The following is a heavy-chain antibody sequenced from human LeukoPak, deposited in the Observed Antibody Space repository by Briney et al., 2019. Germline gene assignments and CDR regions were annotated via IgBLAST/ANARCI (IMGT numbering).Heavy chain of an antibody. CDR2: INHSGST. Sequence: PSETLSLTCAVYGGSFSGYYWSWIRQPPGKGLEWIGEINHSGSTNYNPSLKSRVTISVDTSKNQFSLKLSSVTAADTAVYYCARLSGYYDFWSGRNWFDPWGQGTLVTVSS. CDR3: ARLSGYYDFWSGRNWFDP. CDR1: GGSFSGYY. J-gene: IGHJ5*02. V-gene: IGHV4-34*01. D-gene: IGHD3-3*01.